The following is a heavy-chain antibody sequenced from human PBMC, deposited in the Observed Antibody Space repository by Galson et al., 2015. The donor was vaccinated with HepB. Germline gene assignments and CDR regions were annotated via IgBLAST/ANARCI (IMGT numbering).Heavy chain of an antibody. J-gene: IGHJ6*02. D-gene: IGHD2-2*01. CDR2: IIPILAIP. CDR1: GYTFTSYG. V-gene: IGHV1-69*04. Sequence: QSGAEVKKPGASVKVSCKASGYTFTSYGISWVRQAPGQGLEWMGRIIPILAIPNYAQKFQGRVTITADKSTSTAYMELSSLRSEDTAVYYCASNRYCSSTTCQGLRQQLGSYYYYYGMDVWGQGTTVTVSS. CDR3: ASNRYCSSTTCQGLRQQLGSYYYYYGMDV.